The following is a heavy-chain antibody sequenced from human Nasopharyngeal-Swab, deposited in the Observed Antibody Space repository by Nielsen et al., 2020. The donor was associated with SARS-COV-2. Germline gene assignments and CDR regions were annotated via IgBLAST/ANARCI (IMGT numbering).Heavy chain of an antibody. D-gene: IGHD6-19*01. Sequence: GEPLKISCAASGFTFSSYSMNWVRQAPGKGLEWVSYISSSSSTIYYADSVKGRFTISRDNAKNSLYLQMNSLRAEDTAVYYCATSSSGVIDGPLDYWGQGTLVTVSS. CDR2: ISSSSSTI. CDR1: GFTFSSYS. J-gene: IGHJ4*02. CDR3: ATSSSGVIDGPLDY. V-gene: IGHV3-48*04.